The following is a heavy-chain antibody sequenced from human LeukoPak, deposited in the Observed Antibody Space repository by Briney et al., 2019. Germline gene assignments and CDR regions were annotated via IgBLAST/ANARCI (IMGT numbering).Heavy chain of an antibody. V-gene: IGHV4-39*07. CDR3: TNPARDFADSGAITW. D-gene: IGHD4-17*01. J-gene: IGHJ4*02. CDR1: GGSFSSSSYY. Sequence: SETLSLTCTVSGGSFSSSSYYWGWIRQPPGKGLEWIGEINHSGITNYNPSLKSRVTISADTSKNQFSLKLTSVTAADTAVYYCTNPARDFADSGAITWWGQGTLVTVSS. CDR2: INHSGIT.